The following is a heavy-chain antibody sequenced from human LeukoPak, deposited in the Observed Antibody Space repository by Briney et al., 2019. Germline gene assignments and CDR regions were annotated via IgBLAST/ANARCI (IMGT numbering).Heavy chain of an antibody. V-gene: IGHV3-23*01. CDR1: GFTFSSYG. CDR2: ISGSGGST. D-gene: IGHD6-13*01. Sequence: GGSLRLSCAASGFTFSSYGMHWVRQAPGKGLEWVSAISGSGGSTYYADSVKGRFTISRDNSKNTLYLQMNSLRAEDTAVYYCAKAESSSWYYFDYWGQGTLVTVSS. CDR3: AKAESSSWYYFDY. J-gene: IGHJ4*02.